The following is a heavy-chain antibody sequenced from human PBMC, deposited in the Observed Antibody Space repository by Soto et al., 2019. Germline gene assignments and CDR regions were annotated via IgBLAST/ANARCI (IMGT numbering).Heavy chain of an antibody. J-gene: IGHJ6*02. CDR3: ARARFDSWSHIYYGLDV. Sequence: SETLSLTCVVYGGSFSVYSWTWLRQSPGKGLEWIGEITHGGSTDYNPALKSRLVMSVDTSKNQFSLRVTSVTAADAAVYFCARARFDSWSHIYYGLDVWGQGTTVTVSS. D-gene: IGHD3-3*01. CDR1: GGSFSVYS. V-gene: IGHV4-34*01. CDR2: ITHGGST.